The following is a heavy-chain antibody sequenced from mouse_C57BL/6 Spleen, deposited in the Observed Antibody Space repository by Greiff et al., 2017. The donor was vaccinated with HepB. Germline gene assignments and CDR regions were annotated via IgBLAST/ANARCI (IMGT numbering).Heavy chain of an antibody. CDR3: ARGPNAMDY. CDR1: GYSITSGYY. D-gene: IGHD4-1*01. Sequence: EVQRVESGPGLVKPSQSLSLTCSVTGYSITSGYYWNWIRQFPGNKLEWMGYISYDGSNNYNPSLKNRISITRDTSKNQFFLKLNSVTTEDTATYYCARGPNAMDYWGQGTSVTVSS. V-gene: IGHV3-6*01. J-gene: IGHJ4*01. CDR2: ISYDGSN.